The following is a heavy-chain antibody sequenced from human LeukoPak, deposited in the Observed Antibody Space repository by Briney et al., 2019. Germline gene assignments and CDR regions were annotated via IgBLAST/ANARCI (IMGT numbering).Heavy chain of an antibody. CDR1: GFTFSSYG. CDR3: AGGYSYGYSAPFDY. V-gene: IGHV3-30*03. Sequence: GRSLRLSCAASGFTFSSYGMHWVRQAPGKGLEWVAVISYDGSNKYYADSVKGRFTISRDNSKNTLYLQMNSLRAEDTAVYYCAGGYSYGYSAPFDYWGQGTLVTVSS. D-gene: IGHD5-18*01. J-gene: IGHJ4*02. CDR2: ISYDGSNK.